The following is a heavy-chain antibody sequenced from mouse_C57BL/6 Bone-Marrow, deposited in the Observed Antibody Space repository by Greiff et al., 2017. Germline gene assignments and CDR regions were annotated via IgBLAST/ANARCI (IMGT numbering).Heavy chain of an antibody. Sequence: QVTLKVCGPGILQPSQTLSLTCSFSGFSLSTFGMGVGWIRQPSGKGLEWLAHIWWDDDKYYNPALKSRLTISKDTSKTQVFLKIANVDTADTATYYCARMRGYYGSSYVGGAMDYWGQGTSGTVSS. V-gene: IGHV8-8*01. CDR2: IWWDDDK. J-gene: IGHJ4*01. CDR3: ARMRGYYGSSYVGGAMDY. CDR1: GFSLSTFGMG. D-gene: IGHD1-1*01.